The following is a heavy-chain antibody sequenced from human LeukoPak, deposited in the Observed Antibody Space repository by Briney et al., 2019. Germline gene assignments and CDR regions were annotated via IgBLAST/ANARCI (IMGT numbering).Heavy chain of an antibody. V-gene: IGHV3-30*04. Sequence: GGSLRLSCAASGFTFSSYAMHWVRQAPGKGLEWVAVISYDGSNKYYADSVKGRFTISRDSSKNTLYLQMNSLRAEDTAVYYCARGGQGFDPWGQGTLVTVSS. J-gene: IGHJ5*02. CDR1: GFTFSSYA. D-gene: IGHD3-16*01. CDR3: ARGGQGFDP. CDR2: ISYDGSNK.